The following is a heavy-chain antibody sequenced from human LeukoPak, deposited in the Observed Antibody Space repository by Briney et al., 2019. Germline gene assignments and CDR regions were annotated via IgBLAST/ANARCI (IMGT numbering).Heavy chain of an antibody. CDR2: INPNSGGT. J-gene: IGHJ5*02. CDR3: ARVAMYYFNWFDP. Sequence: GASVKVSCKASGYTFTGYYMHWVRQAPGQGLEWMGWINPNSGGTNYAQKFQGRVTMTRDTSISTAYMELSRLRSDDTAVYYCARVAMYYFNWFDPWGQGTLVTVSS. CDR1: GYTFTGYY. D-gene: IGHD3-10*01. V-gene: IGHV1-2*02.